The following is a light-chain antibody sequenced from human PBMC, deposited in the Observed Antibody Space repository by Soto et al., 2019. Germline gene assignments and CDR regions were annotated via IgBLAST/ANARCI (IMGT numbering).Light chain of an antibody. V-gene: IGKV3-15*01. CDR2: GAS. J-gene: IGKJ1*01. CDR3: QQYYNWLRT. Sequence: EIVMTHSPATLSVVPGERATLSCRASQSVSSNLAWYQHKPGQAPRLLTYGASTRATGIPARFSGSGSGTGLGVTTSSLQPEDFAVYHCQQYYNWLRTVGQGTKVDIK. CDR1: QSVSSN.